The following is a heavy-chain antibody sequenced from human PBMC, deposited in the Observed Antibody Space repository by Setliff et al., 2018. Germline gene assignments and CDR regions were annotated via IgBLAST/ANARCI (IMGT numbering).Heavy chain of an antibody. CDR3: ARGNPAERYEY. CDR1: GYTFNTYP. J-gene: IGHJ4*02. Sequence: ASVKVSCKASGYTFNTYPIHWVRQAPGQGLEWMGFISLYDGHTNYAQNFQGRLTVTTDTSTSTAYMELSSLRFDDTAVYYCARGNPAERYEYWGQGALVTVSS. D-gene: IGHD5-12*01. CDR2: ISLYDGHT. V-gene: IGHV1-18*04.